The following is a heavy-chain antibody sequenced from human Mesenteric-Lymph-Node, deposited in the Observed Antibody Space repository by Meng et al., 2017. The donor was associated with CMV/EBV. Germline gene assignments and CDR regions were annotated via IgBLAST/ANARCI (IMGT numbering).Heavy chain of an antibody. CDR1: GGSISSSSYY. D-gene: IGHD6-19*01. J-gene: IGHJ4*02. CDR3: ARGSGWLCSAPPGS. V-gene: IGHV4-39*07. Sequence: SETLSLTCTVSGGSISSSSYYWGWIRQPPGKGLEWIGSIYYSGSTYYNPSLKSRVTISVDTSKNQFSLKLSSVTAADTAVYYCARGSGWLCSAPPGSWGQGTLVTVSS. CDR2: IYYSGST.